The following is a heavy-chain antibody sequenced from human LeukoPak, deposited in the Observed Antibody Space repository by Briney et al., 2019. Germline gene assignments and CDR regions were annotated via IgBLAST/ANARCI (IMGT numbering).Heavy chain of an antibody. J-gene: IGHJ4*02. Sequence: SVKVSCKASGGTFSSYAISWVRQAPGQGLEWMGRIIPIFGIANYAQKFQGRVTITADKSTSTAYMELSSLRSEDTAVYYCAREMAPTRTDFDYWGQGTLVTVSS. D-gene: IGHD5-24*01. V-gene: IGHV1-69*04. CDR2: IIPIFGIA. CDR1: GGTFSSYA. CDR3: AREMAPTRTDFDY.